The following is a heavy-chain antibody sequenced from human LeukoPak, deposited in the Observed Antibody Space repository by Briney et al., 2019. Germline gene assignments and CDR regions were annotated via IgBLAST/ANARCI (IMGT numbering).Heavy chain of an antibody. CDR1: GFTFSSYA. J-gene: IGHJ4*02. CDR3: AKATVTHLIDY. D-gene: IGHD4-17*01. Sequence: PGGSLRFSCVASGFTFSSYAMNWVRQAPGKGLEWVSTSASGGSSYYADSVKGRFTISRDNSKNTLYLQMNSLGAEDTAVYYCAKATVTHLIDYWGQGTLVTVSS. CDR2: SASGGSS. V-gene: IGHV3-23*01.